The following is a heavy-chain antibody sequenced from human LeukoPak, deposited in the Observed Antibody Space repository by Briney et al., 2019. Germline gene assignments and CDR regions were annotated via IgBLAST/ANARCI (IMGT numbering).Heavy chain of an antibody. V-gene: IGHV3-30*02. CDR1: GFTFSSYG. Sequence: GGSLRLSCAASGFTFSSYGMHWVRQAPGKGLEWVAFIRYDGSNKYYADSVKSRFTISRDNSKNTLYMQMNSLRAEDTAVYYCAKDYCSSTSCYNNYFDYWGQGTLVTVSS. CDR3: AKDYCSSTSCYNNYFDY. CDR2: IRYDGSNK. J-gene: IGHJ4*02. D-gene: IGHD2-2*02.